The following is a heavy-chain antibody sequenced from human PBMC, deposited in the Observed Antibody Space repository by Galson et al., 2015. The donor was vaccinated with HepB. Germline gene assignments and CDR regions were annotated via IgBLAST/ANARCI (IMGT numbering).Heavy chain of an antibody. J-gene: IGHJ3*02. V-gene: IGHV3-30*04. D-gene: IGHD3-10*01. Sequence: SLRLSCAGSGFTFSSYAMHWVRQAPGKGLEWVAVISFDGFNKYYADSVKDRFTISRDNSKNTLYLQMNSLSAEDTAVYYCARGRMVRGLSLRYDAVDIWGQGTMVTVSS. CDR3: ARGRMVRGLSLRYDAVDI. CDR1: GFTFSSYA. CDR2: ISFDGFNK.